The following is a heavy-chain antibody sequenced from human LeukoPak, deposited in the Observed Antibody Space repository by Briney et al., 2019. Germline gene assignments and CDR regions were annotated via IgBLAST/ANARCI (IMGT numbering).Heavy chain of an antibody. V-gene: IGHV3-7*01. CDR3: ANQHQTTVTPCSFDY. D-gene: IGHD4-17*01. CDR1: GFTFSSYW. J-gene: IGHJ4*02. CDR2: IKQDGSEK. Sequence: GGSLRLSCAASGFTFSSYWMSWVRQAPGKGLEWVANIKQDGSEKYYVDSVKGRFTISRDNAKNSLYLQMNSLRAEDTAVYYCANQHQTTVTPCSFDYWGQGTLVTVSS.